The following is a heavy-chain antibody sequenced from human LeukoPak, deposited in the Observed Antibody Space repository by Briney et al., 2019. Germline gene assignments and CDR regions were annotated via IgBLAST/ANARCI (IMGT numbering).Heavy chain of an antibody. CDR1: GYTFTGYY. Sequence: GASVKVSCKASGYTFTGYYMHWVQQAPGQGLEWMGRINPNSGGPNYAQKFQGRVTMTRDTSISTAYVELSRLRSDDTAVYYCASDILTGYYVMDVWGQGTTVTVSS. D-gene: IGHD3-9*01. CDR3: ASDILTGYYVMDV. V-gene: IGHV1-2*06. J-gene: IGHJ6*02. CDR2: INPNSGGP.